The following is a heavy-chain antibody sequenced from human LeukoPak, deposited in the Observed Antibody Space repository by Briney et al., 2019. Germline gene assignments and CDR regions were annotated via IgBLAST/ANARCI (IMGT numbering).Heavy chain of an antibody. D-gene: IGHD4-23*01. V-gene: IGHV4-34*01. CDR3: ARDPTTVVTLPYYFDF. CDR2: INGRGRT. Sequence: SETLSLTCAVHGGSFSGYHWNWIRQSPEKGLEWIGEINGRGRTNYNPSLKSRVTLSVDTSKKQFSLRLSAVTAADTAIYYCARDPTTVVTLPYYFDFWGQGTLVTVSS. CDR1: GGSFSGYH. J-gene: IGHJ4*02.